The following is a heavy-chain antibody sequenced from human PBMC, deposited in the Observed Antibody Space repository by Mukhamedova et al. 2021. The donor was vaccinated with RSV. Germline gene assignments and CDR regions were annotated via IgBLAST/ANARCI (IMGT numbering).Heavy chain of an antibody. Sequence: VSAISGSGGYIYYADSVKGRFTISRDNSKNTPYLQKTSLRDEDTAVYYCAQDPRVGGGQTDYWGQGTLVTVSS. J-gene: IGHJ4*02. D-gene: IGHD2-15*01. V-gene: IGHV3-23*01. CDR3: AQDPRVGGGQTDY. CDR2: ISGSGGYI.